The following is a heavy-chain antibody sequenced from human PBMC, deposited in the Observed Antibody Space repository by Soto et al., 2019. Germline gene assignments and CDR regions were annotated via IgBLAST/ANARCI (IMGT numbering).Heavy chain of an antibody. CDR1: GESISSGGFS. V-gene: IGHV4-30-2*01. D-gene: IGHD2-21*02. Sequence: KPSETLSLTCDVSGESISSGGFSWSWIRQPPGKGPEWIGYIFHGGSTYSNPSLKSRVAISLDRSKNQFSLKLRSVTAADTAVYYCARGGDYYFDHWGQGTLVTVSS. CDR3: ARGGDYYFDH. J-gene: IGHJ4*02. CDR2: IFHGGST.